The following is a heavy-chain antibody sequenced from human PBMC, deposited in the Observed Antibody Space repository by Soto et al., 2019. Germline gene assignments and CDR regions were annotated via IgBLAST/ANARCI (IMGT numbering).Heavy chain of an antibody. CDR3: ARESRDVLLWFGELSNYNWFDP. CDR1: GFTFSSYE. Sequence: EVQLVESGGGLVQSGGSLRLSCAASGFTFSSYEMNWVRQAPGKGLEWVSYISSSGSTIYYADSVKGRFTISRDNAKNSLYLQMNSLRAEDTAVYYCARESRDVLLWFGELSNYNWFDPWGQGTLVTVSS. D-gene: IGHD3-10*01. V-gene: IGHV3-48*03. CDR2: ISSSGSTI. J-gene: IGHJ5*02.